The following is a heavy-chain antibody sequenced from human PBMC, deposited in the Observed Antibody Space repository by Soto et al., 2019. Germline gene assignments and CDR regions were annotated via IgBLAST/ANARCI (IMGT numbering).Heavy chain of an antibody. Sequence: SVKVSCKASGGTFSSYAISWVRQAPGQGLEWMGGIIPIFGTANYAQKFQGRVTITADESTSTAYMELSSLRSEDTAVYYCAINPLGMGGMDVWGQGTTVTVSS. J-gene: IGHJ6*02. CDR1: GGTFSSYA. CDR3: AINPLGMGGMDV. CDR2: IIPIFGTA. V-gene: IGHV1-69*13. D-gene: IGHD7-27*01.